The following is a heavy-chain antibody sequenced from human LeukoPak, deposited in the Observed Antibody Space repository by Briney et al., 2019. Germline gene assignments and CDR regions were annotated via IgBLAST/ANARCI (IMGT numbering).Heavy chain of an antibody. D-gene: IGHD5-24*01. CDR3: ARGGMATVHFDY. CDR1: GGSISSYY. Sequence: NPSETLSLTCTVPGGSISSYYWSWIRQPPGKGLEWIGYIYYSGSTNYNPSLKSRVTISVDTSKNQFSLKLSSVTAADTAVYYCARGGMATVHFDYWGQGTLVTVSS. J-gene: IGHJ4*02. CDR2: IYYSGST. V-gene: IGHV4-59*01.